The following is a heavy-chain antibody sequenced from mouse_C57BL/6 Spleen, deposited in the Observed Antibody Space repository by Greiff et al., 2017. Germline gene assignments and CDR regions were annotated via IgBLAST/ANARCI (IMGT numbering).Heavy chain of an antibody. D-gene: IGHD1-1*01. CDR2: IDPSDSET. V-gene: IGHV1-52*01. CDR3: ALITTVVATVGD. Sequence: QVQLQQPGAELVRPGSSVKLSCKASGYTFTSYWMHWVKQRPIQGLEWIGNIDPSDSETHYNQKFKDKATLTVDKSSSTAYMQLSSLTSEDSAVYCCALITTVVATVGDWGQGTTLTVSS. CDR1: GYTFTSYW. J-gene: IGHJ2*01.